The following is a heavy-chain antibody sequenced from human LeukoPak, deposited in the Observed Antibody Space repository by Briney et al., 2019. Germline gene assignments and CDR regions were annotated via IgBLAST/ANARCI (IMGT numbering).Heavy chain of an antibody. J-gene: IGHJ4*02. CDR2: ISYDGSNK. CDR1: GFTFSSYA. D-gene: IGHD1-7*01. V-gene: IGHV3-30*04. CDR3: AKELELQYFDY. Sequence: GGSLRLSCAASGFTFSSYAMHWVRQAPGKGLEWVAVISYDGSNKYYADSVKGRFTISRDNSKNTLYLQMNSLRAEDTAVYYCAKELELQYFDYWGQGTLVTVSS.